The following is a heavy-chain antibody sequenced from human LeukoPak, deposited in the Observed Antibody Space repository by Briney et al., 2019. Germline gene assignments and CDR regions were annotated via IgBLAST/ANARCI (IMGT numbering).Heavy chain of an antibody. V-gene: IGHV1-18*01. J-gene: IGHJ3*02. CDR3: ARGRQNSGSYSDAFDI. CDR1: GYTFTSYG. CDR2: ISAYNGNT. D-gene: IGHD1-26*01. Sequence: ASVKVSCKASGYTFTSYGISWVRQAPGQGLEWMGWISAYNGNTNYAQKLQGRVTMTTDTSTSTAYMELRSLRSDDTAVYYCARGRQNSGSYSDAFDIWGQGTVVTVSS.